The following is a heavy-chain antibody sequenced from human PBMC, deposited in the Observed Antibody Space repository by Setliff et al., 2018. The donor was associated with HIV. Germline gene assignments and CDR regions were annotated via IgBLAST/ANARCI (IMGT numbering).Heavy chain of an antibody. J-gene: IGHJ5*02. V-gene: IGHV1-69*13. Sequence: SVKVSCKASGGTFSHYMIIWVRHAPGQGLEWVGVITPIGTANFAQTFQGRVTITADESTNPVHMELRRLTSDDTAMYFCERSGSPYGPNSGHLDPWGQGTLVTVSS. CDR1: GGTFSHYM. CDR3: ERSGSPYGPNSGHLDP. D-gene: IGHD4-17*01. CDR2: ITPIGTA.